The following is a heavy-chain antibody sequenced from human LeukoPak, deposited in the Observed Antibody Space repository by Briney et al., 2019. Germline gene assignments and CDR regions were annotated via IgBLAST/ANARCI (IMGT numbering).Heavy chain of an antibody. CDR3: ARGTYSSSWYGDYYYYMDV. D-gene: IGHD6-13*01. J-gene: IGHJ6*03. Sequence: SETLSLTCTVSGGSISSYYWSWIRQPPGKGLEWIGYIYYSGSTNYNPSLKSRVTMSVDTSKNQFSLKLSSVTAADTAVYYCARGTYSSSWYGDYYYYMDVWGKGTTVTISS. CDR2: IYYSGST. CDR1: GGSISSYY. V-gene: IGHV4-59*12.